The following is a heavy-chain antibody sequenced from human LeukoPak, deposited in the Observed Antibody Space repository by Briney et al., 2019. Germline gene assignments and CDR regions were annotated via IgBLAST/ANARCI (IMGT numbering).Heavy chain of an antibody. D-gene: IGHD2-15*01. CDR3: ATTIGGLLRD. CDR2: IFYSGTT. Sequence: SETLSLTCTVSGGSISTTSYYWAWIRQPPGKGLEWIGSIFYSGTTYYNPSLSRITISVDTSKNQFSLNLHSVTAADTAVYYCATTIGGLLRDWGQGTLVTVSS. CDR1: GGSISTTSYY. J-gene: IGHJ4*02. V-gene: IGHV4-39*01.